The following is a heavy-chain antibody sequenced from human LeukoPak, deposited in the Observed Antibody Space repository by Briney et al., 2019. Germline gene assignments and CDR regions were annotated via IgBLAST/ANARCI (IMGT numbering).Heavy chain of an antibody. V-gene: IGHV4-30-2*01. D-gene: IGHD5-24*01. Sequence: SQTLSLTCTVSGGSISSGGYYWSWIRQPPGKGLEWIGYIYHSGSTYYNPSLKSRVTISVDRSKNQFSLKLSSVTAADTAVYYCAREGDGYNDYWGQGTLVTVSS. J-gene: IGHJ4*02. CDR1: GGSISSGGYY. CDR2: IYHSGST. CDR3: AREGDGYNDY.